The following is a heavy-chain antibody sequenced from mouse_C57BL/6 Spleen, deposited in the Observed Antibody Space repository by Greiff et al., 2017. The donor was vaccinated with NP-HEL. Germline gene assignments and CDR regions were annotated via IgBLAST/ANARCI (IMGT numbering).Heavy chain of an antibody. CDR1: GFTFSSYG. CDR2: ISSGGSYT. D-gene: IGHD2-5*01. CDR3: ARGRHTIVTFDY. J-gene: IGHJ2*01. V-gene: IGHV5-6*01. Sequence: EVQGVESGGDLVKPGGSLTLSCAASGFTFSSYGMSWVRQTPDKRLEWVATISSGGSYTYYPDSVKGRFTLSRDNAKNTLYLQMSSLKDEDTAMYYCARGRHTIVTFDYWGQGTTLTVSA.